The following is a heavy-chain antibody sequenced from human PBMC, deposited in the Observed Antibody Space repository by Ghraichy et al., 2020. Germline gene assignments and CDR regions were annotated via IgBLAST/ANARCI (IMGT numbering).Heavy chain of an antibody. CDR2: INHSGNT. Sequence: QTLSLTCGVYGGSFTAYYWSWIRQPPGKGLEWIGEINHSGNTKYNPSLKSRFTISVDTSKDQFSLKLNSVSAADTAVYYCARWGGDSYGSFDYWGQGTRVTVSS. D-gene: IGHD5-18*01. J-gene: IGHJ4*02. V-gene: IGHV4-34*01. CDR1: GGSFTAYY. CDR3: ARWGGDSYGSFDY.